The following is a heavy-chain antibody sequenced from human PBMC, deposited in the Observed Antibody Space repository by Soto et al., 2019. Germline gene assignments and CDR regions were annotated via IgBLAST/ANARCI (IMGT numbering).Heavy chain of an antibody. J-gene: IGHJ4*02. CDR1: GFTFSSYA. CDR3: ARGAGGTDFDY. D-gene: IGHD1-26*01. Sequence: EVQVLESGGGLVQPGGSLRLSCAASGFTFSSYAMSWVRQAPGKGLEWVSSISFSGGSTYYADSVKGRFTMSRDNSKNGVYLQMHSLRAEDTALYYCARGAGGTDFDYWGQGTLVTVSS. CDR2: ISFSGGST. V-gene: IGHV3-23*01.